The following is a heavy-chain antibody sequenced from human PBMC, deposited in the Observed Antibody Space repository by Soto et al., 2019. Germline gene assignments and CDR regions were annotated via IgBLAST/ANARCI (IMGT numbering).Heavy chain of an antibody. Sequence: QVQLVQSGAEVKKPGASVKVSCKASGYTFTSYGISWVRQAPGQGLEWMGWISAYNGNTNYAQKLQGRVTMTTDTPTSTAYIELRSLRSDDTAVYYCARGKVGDFWSGYQNMDYYYGMDFWGQGTTVTV. CDR1: GYTFTSYG. J-gene: IGHJ6*02. V-gene: IGHV1-18*01. CDR2: ISAYNGNT. CDR3: ARGKVGDFWSGYQNMDYYYGMDF. D-gene: IGHD3-3*01.